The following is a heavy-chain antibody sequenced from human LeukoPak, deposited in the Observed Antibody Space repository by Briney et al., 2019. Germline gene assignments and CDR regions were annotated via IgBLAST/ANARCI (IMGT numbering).Heavy chain of an antibody. Sequence: SETLSLTCTVSGGSISSYYWSWIRQPPGKGLEWIGYIYYSGSTNYNPSLKSRVTISVDTSKNQFSLKLSSVTAADTAVYYCASVRGYSYCFDYWGQGTLVTVSS. V-gene: IGHV4-59*01. J-gene: IGHJ4*02. CDR1: GGSISSYY. CDR3: ASVRGYSYCFDY. CDR2: IYYSGST. D-gene: IGHD5-18*01.